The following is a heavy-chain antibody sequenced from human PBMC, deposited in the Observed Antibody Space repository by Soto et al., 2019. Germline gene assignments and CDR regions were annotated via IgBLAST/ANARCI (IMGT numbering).Heavy chain of an antibody. V-gene: IGHV3-30*18. Sequence: QVHLVESGGGVVPPGRSLRLSCAASGFTFTTYGMSWVRQTPDLGREWVAVISKDGKSQYYADSVQGRFTISRDNSRNTLSLQMDRLSPEDTAVDVCAKEVTQWRARFDSWGQGTLVTVSS. D-gene: IGHD6-19*01. CDR2: ISKDGKSQ. CDR1: GFTFTTYG. CDR3: AKEVTQWRARFDS. J-gene: IGHJ4*02.